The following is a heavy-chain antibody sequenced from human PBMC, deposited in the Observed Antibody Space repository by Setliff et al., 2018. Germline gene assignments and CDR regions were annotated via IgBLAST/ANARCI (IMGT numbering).Heavy chain of an antibody. Sequence: GGSLRLSCAASGFTFSTYRMHWVRQAPGKGLEWVAVIWDDGGNKYHADSVKGRFTISRDNSNNTLYLQMNSLRADDTAVYFCTRAFYCGRKCYRGFDYWGQGTLVTVSS. V-gene: IGHV3-33*08. D-gene: IGHD2-21*01. CDR2: IWDDGGNK. J-gene: IGHJ4*02. CDR1: GFTFSTYR. CDR3: TRAFYCGRKCYRGFDY.